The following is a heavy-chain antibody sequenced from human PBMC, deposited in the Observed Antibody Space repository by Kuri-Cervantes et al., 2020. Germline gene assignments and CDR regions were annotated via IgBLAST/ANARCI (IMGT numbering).Heavy chain of an antibody. J-gene: IGHJ6*03. D-gene: IGHD5-18*01. V-gene: IGHV1-3*01. CDR2: INAGNGNT. Sequence: ASVKVSCKASGGTFSNYAINWVRQAPGQRLEWMGWINAGNGNTKYSQKFQGRVTITRDTSASTAYMELSSLRSEDTAVYYCARVQLWSGLFYMDVWGKGTTVTVSS. CDR3: ARVQLWSGLFYMDV. CDR1: GGTFSNYA.